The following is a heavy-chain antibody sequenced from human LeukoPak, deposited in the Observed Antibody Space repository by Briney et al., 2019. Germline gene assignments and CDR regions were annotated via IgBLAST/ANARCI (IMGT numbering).Heavy chain of an antibody. CDR2: ISWNSGSI. Sequence: GGSLRLSCAASGFTFDDYAMHWVRQAPGKGLEWVSGISWNSGSIGYADSVKGRFTISRDNAKNSLYLQMNSLRAEDTAVYYCASLDTAMDWGQGTLVTVSS. CDR3: ASLDTAMD. CDR1: GFTFDDYA. D-gene: IGHD5-18*01. V-gene: IGHV3-9*01. J-gene: IGHJ4*02.